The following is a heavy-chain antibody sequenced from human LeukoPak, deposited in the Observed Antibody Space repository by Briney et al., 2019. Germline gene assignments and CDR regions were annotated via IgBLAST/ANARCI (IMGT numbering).Heavy chain of an antibody. CDR3: AKGQVAVAGPFDY. V-gene: IGHV3-9*01. D-gene: IGHD6-19*01. CDR1: GFIFDDYA. J-gene: IGHJ4*02. CDR2: ISWNSGSI. Sequence: GGSLRLSCAASGFIFDDYAMHWVRQGPGKGLEWVSGISWNSGSITYADSVRGRFIISRDNARNSLYLQMNSLRAEDTAVYYCAKGQVAVAGPFDYWGQGTLVTVSS.